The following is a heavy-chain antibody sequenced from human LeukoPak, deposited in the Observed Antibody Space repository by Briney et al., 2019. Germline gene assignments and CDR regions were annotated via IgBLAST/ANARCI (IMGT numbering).Heavy chain of an antibody. V-gene: IGHV3-30*04. D-gene: IGHD2-2*01. CDR3: ARGHCSSVDCPPGDY. CDR1: GFSFNTFG. Sequence: PGRSLRLSCAASGFSFNTFGMHWVRQAPGKGLEWVAVMSYDGTNEHYGESVEGRFTISRDNSKNTRYLQMNSLRVGDTAVYYCARGHCSSVDCPPGDYWGQGILVSVSS. CDR2: MSYDGTNE. J-gene: IGHJ4*02.